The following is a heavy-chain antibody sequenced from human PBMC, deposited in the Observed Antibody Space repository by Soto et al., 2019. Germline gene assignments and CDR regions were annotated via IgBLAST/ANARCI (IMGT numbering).Heavy chain of an antibody. V-gene: IGHV4-59*01. D-gene: IGHD6-25*01. CDR1: GASMNNYY. CDR3: ARWHSSSGYYGMDV. Sequence: SETLSLTCTVSGASMNNYYWSWIRQPPGKGLEWIAYIYYSGSTKYNPSFESRVIVSVDTSRNQFSLKLSSLTAADTAVYYCARWHSSSGYYGMDVWGQGTTVTVS. CDR2: IYYSGST. J-gene: IGHJ6*02.